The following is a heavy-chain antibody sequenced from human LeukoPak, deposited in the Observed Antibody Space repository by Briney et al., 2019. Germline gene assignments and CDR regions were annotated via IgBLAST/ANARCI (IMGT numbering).Heavy chain of an antibody. Sequence: GGSLRLSCAASGFTFDDYAMHWVRQAPGKGLEWVSGISWNSGSIGYADSVKGRFTISRDNSKNTLYLQMNSLRAEDTAVYYCAKGSGCDYWGQGTLVTVSS. CDR2: ISWNSGSI. CDR1: GFTFDDYA. V-gene: IGHV3-9*01. J-gene: IGHJ4*02. D-gene: IGHD2-15*01. CDR3: AKGSGCDY.